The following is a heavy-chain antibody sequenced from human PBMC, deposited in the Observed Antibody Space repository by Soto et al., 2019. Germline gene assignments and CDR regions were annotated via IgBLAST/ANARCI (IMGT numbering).Heavy chain of an antibody. J-gene: IGHJ3*02. CDR3: AKVLLNYDSSGYYGSGDFDI. CDR2: IDVSGGST. CDR1: GFTFSSYA. V-gene: IGHV3-23*01. Sequence: PGWSLRLSCAASGFTFSSYAMTWVRQAPGKGLEWVSSIDVSGGSTNYADSVQGRFTVSRDNSKNTLFLQMNSLRAEDTAVYYCAKVLLNYDSSGYYGSGDFDIWGRGTMVTVSS. D-gene: IGHD3-22*01.